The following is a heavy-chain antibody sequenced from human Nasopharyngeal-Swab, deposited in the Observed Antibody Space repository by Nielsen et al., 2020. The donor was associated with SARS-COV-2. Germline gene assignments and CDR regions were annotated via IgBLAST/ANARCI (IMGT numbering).Heavy chain of an antibody. V-gene: IGHV3-30*18. J-gene: IGHJ5*02. CDR3: AKDPGGVVIMGWFDP. CDR1: GFTLSSYR. Sequence: SPKTPCAAPGFTLSSYRMHWVRQAPGKGLEWVAVISYDGSNKYYADSVKGRFTISRDNSKNTLYLQMNSLRAEDTAVYYCAKDPGGVVIMGWFDPWGQGTLVTVSS. CDR2: ISYDGSNK. D-gene: IGHD3-3*01.